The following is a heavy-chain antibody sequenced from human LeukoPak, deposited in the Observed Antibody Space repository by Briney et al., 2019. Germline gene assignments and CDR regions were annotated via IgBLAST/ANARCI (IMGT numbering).Heavy chain of an antibody. D-gene: IGHD3-16*02. Sequence: PSQTLSLTCAVSGGSISSGGYSWSWIRQPPGKGLEWIGYIYHSGSTYYNPSLKSRVTISVDRSKNQFSLKLSSVTAADTAVYYCAKGRNIMIPFGGVFGRDWGQGTLITVSS. V-gene: IGHV4-30-2*01. CDR3: AKGRNIMIPFGGVFGRD. J-gene: IGHJ4*02. CDR2: IYHSGST. CDR1: GGSISSGGYS.